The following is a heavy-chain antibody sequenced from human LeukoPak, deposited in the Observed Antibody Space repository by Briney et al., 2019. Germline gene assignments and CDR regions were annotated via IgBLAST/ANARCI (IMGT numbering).Heavy chain of an antibody. D-gene: IGHD3-22*01. V-gene: IGHV1-46*01. Sequence: ASVEVPCKASGYTFTSYYMHWVRQAPGQGLEWMGIINPSGGSTSYAQKFQGRVTMTRDTSASTVYMELSSLRSEDTAVYYCARGYYYDSSGYYLTDFDYWGQGTLVTVSS. J-gene: IGHJ4*02. CDR2: INPSGGST. CDR3: ARGYYYDSSGYYLTDFDY. CDR1: GYTFTSYY.